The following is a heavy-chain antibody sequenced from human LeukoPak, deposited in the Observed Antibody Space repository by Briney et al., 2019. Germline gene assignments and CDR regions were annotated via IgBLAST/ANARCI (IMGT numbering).Heavy chain of an antibody. Sequence: KTGGSLRLSCAASGFTFSDYYMSWIRQAPGKGLEWVSYISSSGSTIYYADSVKGRFTISRDNAKNSLYLQMNSLRAEDTAVYYCAREPYYDILTGYSYYFDYWGQGTLVTVS. D-gene: IGHD3-9*01. CDR1: GFTFSDYY. V-gene: IGHV3-11*04. CDR2: ISSSGSTI. CDR3: AREPYYDILTGYSYYFDY. J-gene: IGHJ4*02.